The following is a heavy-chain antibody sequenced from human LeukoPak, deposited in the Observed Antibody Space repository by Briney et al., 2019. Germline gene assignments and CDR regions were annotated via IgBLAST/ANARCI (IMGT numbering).Heavy chain of an antibody. CDR3: AKDPYDYVWGSSYFDY. V-gene: IGHV3-23*01. CDR2: ISGSGGST. J-gene: IGHJ4*02. Sequence: GGSLRLSCAASGFTFSSYSMNWVRQAPGKGLEWVSAISGSGGSTYYADSVKGRFTISRDNSKNTLYLQMNSLRAEGTAVYYCAKDPYDYVWGSSYFDYWGQGTLVTVSS. CDR1: GFTFSSYS. D-gene: IGHD3-16*01.